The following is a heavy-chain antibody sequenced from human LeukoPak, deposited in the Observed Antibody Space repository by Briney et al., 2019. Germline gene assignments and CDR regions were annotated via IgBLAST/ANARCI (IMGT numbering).Heavy chain of an antibody. V-gene: IGHV5-51*01. J-gene: IGHJ4*02. CDR1: GYGFTSYW. CDR2: IYPGDSDT. CDR3: ARYYGSENYFDY. D-gene: IGHD3-10*01. Sequence: GESLKISCKGSGYGFTSYWIGWVRQMPGTGLEWMGIIYPGDSDTRYSPSFQGQVTISADKSISTAYLQWSSLTASDTGMYYCARYYGSENYFDYWGQGTLVTVSS.